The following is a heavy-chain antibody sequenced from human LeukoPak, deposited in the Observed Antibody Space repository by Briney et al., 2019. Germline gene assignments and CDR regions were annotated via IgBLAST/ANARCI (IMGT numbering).Heavy chain of an antibody. CDR3: AKGVTVGATYYYYGMDV. J-gene: IGHJ6*02. CDR1: GFTFDDYA. V-gene: IGHV3-9*01. D-gene: IGHD1-26*01. CDR2: ISWNSGSI. Sequence: PGGSLRLSCAASGFTFDDYAMHWVRQAPGKGLEWVSGISWNSGSIGYADSVKGRFTISRDNAKNSLYLQMNSLRAEDTALYYCAKGVTVGATYYYYGMDVWGQGTTVTVSS.